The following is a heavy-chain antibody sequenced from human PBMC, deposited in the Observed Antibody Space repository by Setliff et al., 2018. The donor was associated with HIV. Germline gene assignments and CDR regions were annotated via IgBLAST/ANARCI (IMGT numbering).Heavy chain of an antibody. Sequence: GASVKVSCKASGYTFTSYYMLWVRQAPGQGLEWMGIINPSSGSTTYAQKFQGRVTMTRDTSTSTVYMELSSLRSEDTAVYYCARDPAPSSSASYFQHWGQGTPVTVSS. CDR3: ARDPAPSSSASYFQH. CDR2: INPSSGST. J-gene: IGHJ1*01. V-gene: IGHV1-46*01. D-gene: IGHD6-6*01. CDR1: GYTFTSYY.